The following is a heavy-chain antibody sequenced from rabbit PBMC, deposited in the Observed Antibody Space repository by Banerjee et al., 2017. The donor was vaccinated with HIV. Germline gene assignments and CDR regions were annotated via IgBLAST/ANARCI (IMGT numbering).Heavy chain of an antibody. V-gene: IGHV1S40*01. D-gene: IGHD1-1*01. J-gene: IGHJ4*01. Sequence: QSLEESGGDLVKPGASLTLTCTASGFSFSSSYYMCWVRQAPGKGLEWIACIYGGYSGSTYYASWAKGRFTGSKTSSTTVSLQMTSLTAADTATYFCARAYTDYFHFDLWGPGTLVTVS. CDR1: GFSFSSSYY. CDR2: IYGGYSGST. CDR3: ARAYTDYFHFDL.